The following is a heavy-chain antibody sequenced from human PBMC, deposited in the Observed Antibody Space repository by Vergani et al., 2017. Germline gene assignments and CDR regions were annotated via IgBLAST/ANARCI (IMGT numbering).Heavy chain of an antibody. J-gene: IGHJ6*03. CDR1: GFTFSSYS. CDR2: ISSSSSYI. CDR3: AKDIWSGYSNDMDV. Sequence: EVQLVESGGGLVKPGGSLRLSCAASGFTFSSYSMNWVRQAPGKGLEWVSSISSSSSYIYYADSVKGRFTISRDNAKNSLYLQMNSLRAEDTALYYCAKDIWSGYSNDMDVWGKGTTVTVSS. D-gene: IGHD3-3*01. V-gene: IGHV3-21*04.